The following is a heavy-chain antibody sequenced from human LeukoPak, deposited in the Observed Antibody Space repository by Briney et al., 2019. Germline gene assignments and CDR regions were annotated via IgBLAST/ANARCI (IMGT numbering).Heavy chain of an antibody. CDR1: GGSSSGYY. CDR2: INHSGST. D-gene: IGHD3-9*01. Sequence: SETLSLTCAVDGGSSSGYYWSWIRQPPGKGLEWIGEINHSGSTNYNPSLKSRVTISVDTSKNQFSLKLSSVTAADTAVYYCARESAERYFDYWGQGTLVTVSS. V-gene: IGHV4-34*01. CDR3: ARESAERYFDY. J-gene: IGHJ4*02.